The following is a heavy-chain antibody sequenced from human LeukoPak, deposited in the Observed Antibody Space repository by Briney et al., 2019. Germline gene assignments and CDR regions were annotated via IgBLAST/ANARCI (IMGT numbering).Heavy chain of an antibody. CDR2: IYPDDSDT. Sequence: GESLKISCKASGYTFTNYWIGWVRQMPGKGLEWMGIIYPDDSDTKYSPSFQGQVTISVDESISTAYLQWSSLKASDTAIYYCARHEVGGDSSSGCEYYYYMDVWGKGTAVTVSS. D-gene: IGHD3-3*01. J-gene: IGHJ6*03. CDR3: ARHEVGGDSSSGCEYYYYMDV. V-gene: IGHV5-51*01. CDR1: GYTFTNYW.